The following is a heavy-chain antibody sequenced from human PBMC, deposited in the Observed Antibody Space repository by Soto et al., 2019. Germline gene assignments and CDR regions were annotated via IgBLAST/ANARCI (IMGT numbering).Heavy chain of an antibody. J-gene: IGHJ4*02. CDR3: ARGGGVYYFDY. V-gene: IGHV4-34*01. D-gene: IGHD2-8*02. CDR1: GGSFSGYY. Sequence: SETLSLTCAVYGGSFSGYYWTWIRQPPGTGLEWIGEINHSGSTNYNPSLKSRVAISVDTSKNQFSLKLTSVTAADTAVYYCARGGGVYYFDYWGQGTLVPVSS. CDR2: INHSGST.